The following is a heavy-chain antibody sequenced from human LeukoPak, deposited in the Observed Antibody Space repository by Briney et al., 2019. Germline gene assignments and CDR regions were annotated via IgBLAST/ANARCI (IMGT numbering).Heavy chain of an antibody. J-gene: IGHJ5*02. CDR1: GFTFSSYA. D-gene: IGHD3-9*01. CDR3: SNGGRYFDWFNWFDP. Sequence: PGGSLRLSCAASGFTFSSYAMSWVRQAPGKGLEWVSAISGSGGSTYYADSVKGRFTISRDNSKNTLYLQMNSLRAEDTAVYYLSNGGRYFDWFNWFDPWGQGTLVTVFS. CDR2: ISGSGGST. V-gene: IGHV3-23*01.